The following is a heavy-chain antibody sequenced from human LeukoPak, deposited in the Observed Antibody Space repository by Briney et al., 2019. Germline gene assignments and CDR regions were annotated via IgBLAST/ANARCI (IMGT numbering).Heavy chain of an antibody. V-gene: IGHV3-21*01. D-gene: IGHD2-21*02. J-gene: IGHJ4*02. CDR3: ARDSGDYPPSF. CDR1: GFTFSSYS. Sequence: GGSLRLSCAASGFTFSSYSMNWVRQAPGKGLEWVSSISSSSSYIYYADSVKGRFTISRDNAKNSLYLQMNSLRAEDTAVYYCARDSGDYPPSFWGQGTLVTVSS. CDR2: ISSSSSYI.